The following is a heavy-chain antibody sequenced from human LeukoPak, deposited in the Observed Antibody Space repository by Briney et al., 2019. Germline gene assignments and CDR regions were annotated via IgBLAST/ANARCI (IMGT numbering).Heavy chain of an antibody. CDR3: ARERYSSGWYLGAYYFDY. D-gene: IGHD6-19*01. V-gene: IGHV4-4*08. CDR1: GGSISSYY. CDR2: IYTSGST. Sequence: SETLSLTCTVSGGSISSYYWSWIRQPPGKGLEWIGRIYTSGSTNYNPSLKSRVTISVDTSKNQFSLKLSSVTAADTAVYYCARERYSSGWYLGAYYFDYWGQGTLVTVSS. J-gene: IGHJ4*02.